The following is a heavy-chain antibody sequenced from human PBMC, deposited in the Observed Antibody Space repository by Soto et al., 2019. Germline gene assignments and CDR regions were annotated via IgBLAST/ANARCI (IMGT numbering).Heavy chain of an antibody. CDR2: IRQDGSEK. D-gene: IGHD6-13*01. V-gene: IGHV3-7*04. Sequence: LRLSCAASGFTFSSYWMSWVRQGPGKGLEWVANIRQDGSEKYYVDSVKGRFTISRDNAKNSLYLQMNSLRAEDTAVYYCARALSSKAAAPWGQGTLVTVSS. J-gene: IGHJ5*02. CDR3: ARALSSKAAAP. CDR1: GFTFSSYW.